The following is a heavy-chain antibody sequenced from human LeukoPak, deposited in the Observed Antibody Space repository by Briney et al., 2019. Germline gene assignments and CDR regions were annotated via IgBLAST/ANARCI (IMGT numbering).Heavy chain of an antibody. V-gene: IGHV1-2*02. Sequence: GASVKVSCKASGYTFTSYDINWVRQATGQGLEWMGWINPNSGGTNYAQKFQGRVTMTRDTSISTAYMELSRLRSDDTAVYYCAIVPRDGSGYYRHWGQGTLVTVSS. J-gene: IGHJ4*02. D-gene: IGHD3-22*01. CDR3: AIVPRDGSGYYRH. CDR2: INPNSGGT. CDR1: GYTFTSYD.